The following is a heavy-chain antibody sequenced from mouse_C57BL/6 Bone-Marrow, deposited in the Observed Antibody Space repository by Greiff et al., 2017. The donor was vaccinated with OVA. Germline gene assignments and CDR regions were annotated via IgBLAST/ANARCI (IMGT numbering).Heavy chain of an antibody. J-gene: IGHJ1*03. D-gene: IGHD3-3*01. CDR1: GYTFTSYW. CDR2: IDPSDSYT. Sequence: QVQLQQPGAELVMPGASVKLSCKASGYTFTSYWMHWVKQRPGQGLEWIGEIDPSDSYTNYTQKFKGKSTLTVDKSSSTAYMQLSSLTSEDSAVYYCARRGGPGYWYFDVWGTGTTVTVSS. V-gene: IGHV1-69*01. CDR3: ARRGGPGYWYFDV.